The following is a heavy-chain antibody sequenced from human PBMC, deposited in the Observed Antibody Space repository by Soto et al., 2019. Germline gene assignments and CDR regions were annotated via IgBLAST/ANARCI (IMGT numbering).Heavy chain of an antibody. CDR3: ATGNIDFWSGYKYFYYGMDV. CDR2: IRYGGNT. Sequence: SETLSLTCTVSGGSVRSSNYYWAWIRQPPGKGLEWTGSIRYGGNTYSNPSLKSRLTISVDTSNNHISLRLSSVTAADTAIYYCATGNIDFWSGYKYFYYGMDVWGQGTTATVS. V-gene: IGHV4-39*02. D-gene: IGHD3-3*01. CDR1: GGSVRSSNYY. J-gene: IGHJ6*02.